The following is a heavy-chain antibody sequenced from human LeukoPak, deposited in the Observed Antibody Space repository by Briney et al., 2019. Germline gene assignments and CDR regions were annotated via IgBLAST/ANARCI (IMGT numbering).Heavy chain of an antibody. CDR3: ATYRQVLLPFES. D-gene: IGHD2-8*02. CDR1: GFTFSTFA. V-gene: IGHV3-23*01. Sequence: PGGSLRLSCAASGFTFSTFAMIWVRQPPGKGLEWVSSIFPSGGEIHYADSVRGRFTLSRDQSKSTLSLQMNSLRAEDTAIYYCATYRQVLLPFESWGQGTLVTVSS. J-gene: IGHJ4*02. CDR2: IFPSGGEI.